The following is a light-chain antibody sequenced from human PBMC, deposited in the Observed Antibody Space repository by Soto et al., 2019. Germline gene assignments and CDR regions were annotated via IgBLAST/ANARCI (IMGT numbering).Light chain of an antibody. CDR3: SSYTSGSTLVV. J-gene: IGLJ3*02. V-gene: IGLV2-14*01. CDR1: SSDVGGYNY. Sequence: QSALTQPASVSGSPGQSITISCTGTSSDVGGYNYVSWYQQHPGKAPKFIIFEVSNRPSGVSSRFSGSKSGNTASLTISGLQAEDEADYYCSSYTSGSTLVVFGGGTKLTVL. CDR2: EVS.